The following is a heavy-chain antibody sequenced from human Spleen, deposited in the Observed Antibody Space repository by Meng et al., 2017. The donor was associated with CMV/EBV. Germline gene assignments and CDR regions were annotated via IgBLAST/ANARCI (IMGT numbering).Heavy chain of an antibody. CDR2: ISAYNGNT. J-gene: IGHJ4*02. D-gene: IGHD2-15*01. V-gene: IGHV1-18*01. CDR1: GYIFTFYD. CDR3: ARYVVVSGFVDY. Sequence: QVQLVQSGAEVKKPGASVKVSCKTSGYIFTFYDVNWVRQAPGQGLEWMGWISAYNGNTNYAQKLQGRVTMTTDTSTSTAYMELRSLRSDDTAVYYCARYVVVSGFVDYWGQGTLVTVSS.